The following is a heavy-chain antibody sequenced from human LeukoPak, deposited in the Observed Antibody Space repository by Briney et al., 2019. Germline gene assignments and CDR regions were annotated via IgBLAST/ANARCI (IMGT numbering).Heavy chain of an antibody. CDR2: IYYSGST. CDR1: GGSISSGGYY. D-gene: IGHD3-10*01. V-gene: IGHV4-31*03. J-gene: IGHJ4*02. CDR3: AREYGSGSYVYDY. Sequence: SETLSLTCTVSGGSISSGGYYWSWIRQHPGKGLEWIGYIYYSGSTYYNPSLKSRVTISVDTSKNQFSLKLSSVTAADTAVSYCAREYGSGSYVYDYWGQGTLVTVSS.